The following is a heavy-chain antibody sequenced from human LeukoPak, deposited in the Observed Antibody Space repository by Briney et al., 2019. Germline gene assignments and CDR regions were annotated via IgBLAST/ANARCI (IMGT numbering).Heavy chain of an antibody. J-gene: IGHJ4*02. CDR1: GYTFTSYY. Sequence: GASVTVSFKASGYTFTSYYMHWVRQAPGQGREWMGVINPSGGSTSYAQKFQGRVTITRDTSTSTVYMELSSLRSEDTAVYYCARAPSLESSGWYVSDYWGQGTLVTVSS. V-gene: IGHV1-46*01. CDR3: ARAPSLESSGWYVSDY. CDR2: INPSGGST. D-gene: IGHD6-19*01.